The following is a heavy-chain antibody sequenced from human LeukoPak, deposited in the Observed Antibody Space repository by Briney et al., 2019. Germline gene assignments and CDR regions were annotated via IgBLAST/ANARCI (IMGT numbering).Heavy chain of an antibody. CDR3: ARVLRHPYHYYYGMDV. CDR2: IYYSGST. V-gene: IGHV4-59*01. J-gene: IGHJ6*02. CDR1: GGSISSYY. Sequence: PSETLSLTCTVSGGSISSYYWSWIRQPPGKGLEWIGYIYYSGSTNYNPSLKSRVTISVDTSKNQFSLKLSSVTAADTAVYYCARVLRHPYHYYYGMDVWGQGTTVTVSS.